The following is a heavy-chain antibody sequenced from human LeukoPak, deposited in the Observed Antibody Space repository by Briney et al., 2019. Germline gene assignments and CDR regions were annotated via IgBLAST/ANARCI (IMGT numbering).Heavy chain of an antibody. J-gene: IGHJ4*02. V-gene: IGHV3-30*18. Sequence: GGSLRLSCAASGFTFSSYAMSWVRQAPGKGLEWVAVISYDGSNKYYADSVKGRFTISRDNSKNTLYLQMNSLRAEDTAVYYCAKSSYGYSHPSYFDYWGQGTLVTVSS. D-gene: IGHD5-18*01. CDR2: ISYDGSNK. CDR3: AKSSYGYSHPSYFDY. CDR1: GFTFSSYA.